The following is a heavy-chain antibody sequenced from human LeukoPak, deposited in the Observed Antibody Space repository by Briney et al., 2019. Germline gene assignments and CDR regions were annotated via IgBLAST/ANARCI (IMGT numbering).Heavy chain of an antibody. J-gene: IGHJ4*02. Sequence: TGGSLRLSCAASGFTFSDYYMSWIRQAPGKGLEWVSYISSSGSTIYYADSVKGRFTISRDNAKNSLYLQMNSLRAEDTAVYYCARDLGYSSSWYGFDYWGQGTLVTVSS. CDR3: ARDLGYSSSWYGFDY. D-gene: IGHD6-13*01. V-gene: IGHV3-11*01. CDR2: ISSSGSTI. CDR1: GFTFSDYY.